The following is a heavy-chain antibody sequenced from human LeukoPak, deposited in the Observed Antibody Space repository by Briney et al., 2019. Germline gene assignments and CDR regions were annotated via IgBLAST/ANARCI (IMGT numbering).Heavy chain of an antibody. V-gene: IGHV3-21*01. J-gene: IGHJ4*02. CDR3: ARVSGRLERQSDLDY. CDR2: ISGDSTYI. CDR1: GFTFASYS. D-gene: IGHD1-1*01. Sequence: GGFLRLSCAASGFTFASYSMNWVRQAPGKGLEWVSSISGDSTYIYNAGSVKGRFTISRDNAQASLYLQMISLRADDTAVYYCARVSGRLERQSDLDYWGQGTLVIVSS.